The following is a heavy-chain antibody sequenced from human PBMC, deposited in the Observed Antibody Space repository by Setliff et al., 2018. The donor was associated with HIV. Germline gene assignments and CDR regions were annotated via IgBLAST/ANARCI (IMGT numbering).Heavy chain of an antibody. CDR2: VDPEDGET. D-gene: IGHD6-13*01. J-gene: IGHJ6*02. CDR3: ARGYSAAGTLYYYGMDV. Sequence: ASVKVSCKVSGYTFTDYYMHWVQQAPGKGLEWMGLVDPEDGETIYAEKFQGRVTITADTSTDTAYMELRSLRSDDTAVYYCARGYSAAGTLYYYGMDVWGQGTTVTVSS. CDR1: GYTFTDYY. V-gene: IGHV1-69-2*01.